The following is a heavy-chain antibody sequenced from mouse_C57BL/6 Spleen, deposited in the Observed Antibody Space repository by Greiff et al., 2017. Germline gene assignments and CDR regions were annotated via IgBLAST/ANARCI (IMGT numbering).Heavy chain of an antibody. CDR2: IFPGSGST. CDR3: ARYGDFYGTVFDY. D-gene: IGHD1-1*01. CDR1: GYTFTDYY. Sequence: QVQLKQSGPELVKPGASVKISCKASGYTFTDYYIHWVKQRPGQGLEWIGWIFPGSGSTYYNEKFKGKATLTVDKSSSTAYMLLSSLTSEDSAVYFFARYGDFYGTVFDYWGQGTTLTVSS. V-gene: IGHV1-75*01. J-gene: IGHJ2*01.